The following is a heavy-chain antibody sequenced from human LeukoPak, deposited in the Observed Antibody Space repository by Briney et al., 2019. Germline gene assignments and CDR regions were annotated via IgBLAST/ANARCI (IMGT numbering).Heavy chain of an antibody. D-gene: IGHD2/OR15-2a*01. CDR2: IYCSGST. CDR3: ARGGLYARGFDP. Sequence: PSETLSLTCTVSGGSVSSGSYYWSWIRQPPGKGLEWIGYIYCSGSTYYNPSLKSRVTISVDTSKNQFSLKLSSVTAADTAVYYCARGGLYARGFDPWGQGTLVTVSS. CDR1: GGSVSSGSYY. V-gene: IGHV4-61*01. J-gene: IGHJ5*02.